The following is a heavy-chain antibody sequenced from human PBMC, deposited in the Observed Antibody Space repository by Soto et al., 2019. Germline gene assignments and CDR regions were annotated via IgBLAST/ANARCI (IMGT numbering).Heavy chain of an antibody. CDR1: GFTFSSYA. D-gene: IGHD3-3*01. Sequence: GGSLRLSXAASGFTFSSYAISWVRQAPGEGLEWVSAISGSGGSTYYADSVKGRFTISRDTSKNTLYLQMNSLRAEDTAVYYCAKGGARLNYDLWSENNPNFEYYYGMDVWGQGTTVTVSS. CDR3: AKGGARLNYDLWSENNPNFEYYYGMDV. CDR2: ISGSGGST. J-gene: IGHJ6*02. V-gene: IGHV3-23*01.